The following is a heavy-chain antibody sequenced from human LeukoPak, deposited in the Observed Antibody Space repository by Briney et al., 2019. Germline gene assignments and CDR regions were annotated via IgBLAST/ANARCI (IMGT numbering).Heavy chain of an antibody. J-gene: IGHJ4*02. CDR2: IYYSGST. CDR1: GGSVSSGSYY. V-gene: IGHV4-61*01. Sequence: SETLSLTCTVSGGSVSSGSYYWSWIRQPPGKGLEWIGYIYYSGSTNYNPSLKSRVTISVDTSKNQFSLKLSSVTAADTAVCYCARDGRDTAMVPYYFDYWGQGTLVTVSS. D-gene: IGHD5-18*01. CDR3: ARDGRDTAMVPYYFDY.